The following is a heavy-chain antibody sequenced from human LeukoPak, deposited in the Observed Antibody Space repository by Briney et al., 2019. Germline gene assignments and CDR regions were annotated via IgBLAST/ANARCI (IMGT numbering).Heavy chain of an antibody. CDR2: INQDGGER. D-gene: IGHD4-23*01. CDR1: GFTFSNYW. CDR3: ARANDYGGHRGDFDY. J-gene: IGHJ4*02. Sequence: PGGSLRLSCAASGFTFSNYWMSWVRQAPGKGLEWVANINQDGGERYYVASVKGRFTISRDNAKNSLYLQMNSLRAEDTAVYYCARANDYGGHRGDFDYWGQGTLVTVST. V-gene: IGHV3-7*02.